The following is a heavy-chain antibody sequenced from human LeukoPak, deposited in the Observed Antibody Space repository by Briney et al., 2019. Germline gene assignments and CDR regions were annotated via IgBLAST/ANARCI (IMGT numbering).Heavy chain of an antibody. V-gene: IGHV4-59*08. J-gene: IGHJ5*02. CDR2: IYSSGST. D-gene: IGHD3-10*01. CDR3: AGHPIGLLWFGELLFRFDP. CDR1: SGSISNYY. Sequence: PSETLSLTCIVSSGSISNYYWSWIRQPPGRGLEWIGYIYSSGSTNYNPSLKSRVTISVDTSKNQFSLKLSSVTAADTAVYYCAGHPIGLLWFGELLFRFDPWGQGTLVTVSS.